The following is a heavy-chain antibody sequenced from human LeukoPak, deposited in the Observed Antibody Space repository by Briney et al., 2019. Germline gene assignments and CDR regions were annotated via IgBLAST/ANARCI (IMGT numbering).Heavy chain of an antibody. Sequence: PGGSLRLSCAASGFTFSSYGMHWVRQAPGKGLDWVAIIRYDGSIKSYADSVKGRFTISRDNSKNMLYLQMNSLRAEDTAVYYCAKDIAAAGVDYWGQGTLVTVSS. CDR2: IRYDGSIK. J-gene: IGHJ4*02. V-gene: IGHV3-30*02. CDR3: AKDIAAAGVDY. D-gene: IGHD6-13*01. CDR1: GFTFSSYG.